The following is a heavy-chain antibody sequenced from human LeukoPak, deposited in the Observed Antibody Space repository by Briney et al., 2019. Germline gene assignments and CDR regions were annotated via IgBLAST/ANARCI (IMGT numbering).Heavy chain of an antibody. V-gene: IGHV4-34*01. D-gene: IGHD3-10*01. CDR3: ARLGSVGYYNYQYMDI. J-gene: IGHJ6*03. Sequence: SETLSLTCAVYGGSFSGYYWSWIRQPPGKGLEWIGEINDIGNTNYDPSLRSRVTISVDTSKNQFSLSLTSATAADTAGYFCARLGSVGYYNYQYMDIWGNGTTVTVSS. CDR1: GGSFSGYY. CDR2: INDIGNT.